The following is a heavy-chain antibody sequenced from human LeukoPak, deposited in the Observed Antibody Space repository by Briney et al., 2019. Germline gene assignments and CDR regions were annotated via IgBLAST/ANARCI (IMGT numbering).Heavy chain of an antibody. CDR1: GFTVSYNY. CDR2: IYSGGST. J-gene: IGHJ4*02. D-gene: IGHD5-18*01. CDR3: ASGGGYSYAPPYY. V-gene: IGHV3-66*01. Sequence: AGGSLRLSCAASGFTVSYNYMTWVRQAPGKGLECVSVIYSGGSTNYADSVKGRFTISRDSSKNTLYLQMNSLRAGDTAVYYCASGGGYSYAPPYYWGQGTLVTVSS.